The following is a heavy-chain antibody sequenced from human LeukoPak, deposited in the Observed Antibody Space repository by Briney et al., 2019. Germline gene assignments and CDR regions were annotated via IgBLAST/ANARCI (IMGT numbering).Heavy chain of an antibody. CDR2: ISRSGSTK. Sequence: PGGSLRLSCAASGFTFSDYNMRWIRQAPGKGLEWVSSISRSGSTKYYADSVKGRFTISRDNAKNSLYLQMNSLRAEDTAVYYCARKDLYSSGWLDAFDIWGQGTMVTVSS. D-gene: IGHD6-19*01. CDR1: GFTFSDYN. J-gene: IGHJ3*02. V-gene: IGHV3-11*04. CDR3: ARKDLYSSGWLDAFDI.